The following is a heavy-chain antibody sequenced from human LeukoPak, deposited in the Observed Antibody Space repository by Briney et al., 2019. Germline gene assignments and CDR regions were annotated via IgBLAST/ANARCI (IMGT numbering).Heavy chain of an antibody. D-gene: IGHD2-8*01. J-gene: IGHJ6*03. V-gene: IGHV3-21*01. Sequence: GGSLRLSCAASGFTFSSYSMNWVRQAPGKGLEWVSSISSSSSYIYYADSVKGRFTISRDNAKNSLYLQMNSLRAEDTAVYYCARRSTDCTNGVCYWGAHGYYYMDVWGKGTTVTVSS. CDR3: ARRSTDCTNGVCYWGAHGYYYMDV. CDR2: ISSSSSYI. CDR1: GFTFSSYS.